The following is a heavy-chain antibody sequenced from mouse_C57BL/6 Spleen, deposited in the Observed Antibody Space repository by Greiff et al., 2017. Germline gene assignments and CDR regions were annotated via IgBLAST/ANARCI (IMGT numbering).Heavy chain of an antibody. V-gene: IGHV1-80*01. CDR3: ARSGSCYRNYGGYFDV. CDR2: IYPGDGDT. J-gene: IGHJ1*03. Sequence: VQLQQSGAELVKPGASVKISCKASGYAFSSYWMNWVKQRPGKGLEWIGQIYPGDGDTNYNGKFKGKATLTADKSSSTAYMQLSSLTSEDSAVYFCARSGSCYRNYGGYFDVWGTGTTVTVSS. D-gene: IGHD2-5*01. CDR1: GYAFSSYW.